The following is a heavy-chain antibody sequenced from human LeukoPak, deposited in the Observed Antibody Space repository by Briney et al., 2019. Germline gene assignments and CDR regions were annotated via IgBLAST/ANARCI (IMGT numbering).Heavy chain of an antibody. J-gene: IGHJ4*02. CDR2: ITTNGAST. D-gene: IGHD3-10*01. Sequence: GGSLRLSCAASGFIFSDYYMTWIRQAPGKGLEWISYITTNGASTYYATSVKGRFTISRDNAQNSLFLQMNSLRAEDTAVYYCAKDRGFGNYFDYWGQGTLVTVSS. CDR3: AKDRGFGNYFDY. CDR1: GFIFSDYY. V-gene: IGHV3-11*04.